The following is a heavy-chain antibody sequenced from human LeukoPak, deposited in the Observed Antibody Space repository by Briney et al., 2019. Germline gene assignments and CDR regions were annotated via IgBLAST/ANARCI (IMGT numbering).Heavy chain of an antibody. J-gene: IGHJ5*02. CDR2: IFYSGSA. Sequence: NTSETLSLTCTVSGGSISNYYWTWIRQPPGKRLEWIGHIFYSGSAIYNPSLKSRVTMSVDTSKNQFSLMLASVTAADTAVYYCARDLGGSYSSETWFDPWGQGTLVTVSS. V-gene: IGHV4-59*01. CDR3: ARDLGGSYSSETWFDP. D-gene: IGHD1-26*01. CDR1: GGSISNYY.